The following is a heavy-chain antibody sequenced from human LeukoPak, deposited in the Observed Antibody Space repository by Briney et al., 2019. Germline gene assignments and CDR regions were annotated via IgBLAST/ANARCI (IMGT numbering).Heavy chain of an antibody. V-gene: IGHV4-61*02. CDR2: IYTSGST. Sequence: SETLSLTCTVSGGSISSGSYYWSWIRQPAGKGLEWIGRIYTSGSTYYNPSLKSRVTISVDTSKNQFSLKLSSVTAADTAVYYCARDTPRAVAAFDYWGQGTLVTVSS. CDR3: ARDTPRAVAAFDY. D-gene: IGHD6-19*01. CDR1: GGSISSGSYY. J-gene: IGHJ4*02.